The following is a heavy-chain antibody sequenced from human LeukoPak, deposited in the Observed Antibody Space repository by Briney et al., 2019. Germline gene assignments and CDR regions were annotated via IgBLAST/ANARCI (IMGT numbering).Heavy chain of an antibody. J-gene: IGHJ6*02. D-gene: IGHD1-20*01. V-gene: IGHV4-30-4*01. CDR3: ARGGITGTQPPYYYYYGMDV. Sequence: PSETLSLTCTVSGVSISSGDYYWSWIRQPPGKGLEWIGYIYYSGSTYYNPSLKSRVTISVDTSKNQFSLKLSSVTAADTAVYYCARGGITGTQPPYYYYYGMDVWGQGTTVTVSS. CDR1: GVSISSGDYY. CDR2: IYYSGST.